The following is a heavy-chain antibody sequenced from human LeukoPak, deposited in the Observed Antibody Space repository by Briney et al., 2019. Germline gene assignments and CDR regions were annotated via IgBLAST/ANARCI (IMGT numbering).Heavy chain of an antibody. Sequence: SVKVSCKASGGTFSSYAISWVRQAPGQGLEWMGGIIPIFGTANYAQKFQGRVTITADESTSTAYMELSSLRPEDTAVYYCAKRPRVGYDSSGSDYWGQGTLVTVSS. CDR1: GGTFSSYA. J-gene: IGHJ4*02. D-gene: IGHD3-22*01. V-gene: IGHV1-69*13. CDR3: AKRPRVGYDSSGSDY. CDR2: IIPIFGTA.